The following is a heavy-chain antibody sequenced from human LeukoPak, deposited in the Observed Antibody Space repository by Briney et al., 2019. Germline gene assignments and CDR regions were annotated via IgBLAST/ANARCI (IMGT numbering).Heavy chain of an antibody. J-gene: IGHJ4*02. CDR2: ISYDGSNK. CDR3: ARDRVVVIFDY. V-gene: IGHV3-30*04. CDR1: GFTFSSYA. D-gene: IGHD3-22*01. Sequence: GGSLRLSCAASGFTFSSYAMHWVRQAPGKGLEWVAVISYDGSNKYYADSVKGRFTISRDNSKNTLYLQMNSLRAEATAVYYCARDRVVVIFDYWGQGTLVTISS.